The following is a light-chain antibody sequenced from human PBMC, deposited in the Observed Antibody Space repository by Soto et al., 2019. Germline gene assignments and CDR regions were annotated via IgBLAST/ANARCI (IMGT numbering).Light chain of an antibody. CDR1: QSVSSY. CDR2: DAS. Sequence: ELVLTQSPATLSLSPGERATLSCRASQSVSSYLAWYQQKPGQAPRLPIYDASNRATGIPARFSGSGSGTDFTLTISSLEPEDFAVYYCQQRSNWWTFGQGTKVDIK. V-gene: IGKV3-11*01. CDR3: QQRSNWWT. J-gene: IGKJ1*01.